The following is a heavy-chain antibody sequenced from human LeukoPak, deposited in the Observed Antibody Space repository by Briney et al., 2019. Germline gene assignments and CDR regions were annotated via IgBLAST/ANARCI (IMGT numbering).Heavy chain of an antibody. CDR2: IKHDGSEK. J-gene: IGHJ4*02. V-gene: IGHV3-7*01. D-gene: IGHD2-15*01. CDR1: GFTFSSYW. CDR3: VRSNGWTPDY. Sequence: GGSLRLSCAASGFTFSSYWMNWVRQVPGKGLGWVAIIKHDGSEKFHVDSVKGRFTISRDNAKTSLFLQMNSLRVEDTSVYYCVRSNGWTPDYWGRGTLVTVSS.